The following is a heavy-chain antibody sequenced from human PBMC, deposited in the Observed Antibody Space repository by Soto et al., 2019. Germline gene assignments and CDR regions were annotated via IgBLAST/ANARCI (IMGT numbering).Heavy chain of an antibody. D-gene: IGHD3-10*01. V-gene: IGHV1-3*01. Sequence: QVQLVQSGAEVKKPGASVKVSCKASGYTFTSYAIDWVRQAPGQRLEWMGWINAGNGNTKYSQKFLGRVTITRDTSASTAYMELSSLRSEDTAVYYCARDMGFGLSDYWGQGILVTVSS. CDR3: ARDMGFGLSDY. CDR1: GYTFTSYA. CDR2: INAGNGNT. J-gene: IGHJ4*02.